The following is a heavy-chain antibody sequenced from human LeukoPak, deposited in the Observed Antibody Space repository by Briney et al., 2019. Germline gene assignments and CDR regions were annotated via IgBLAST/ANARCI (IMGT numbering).Heavy chain of an antibody. CDR3: ARESGGGAFDI. CDR2: INHSGST. D-gene: IGHD3-16*01. CDR1: GGSFSGYY. Sequence: QPSETLSLTCAVYGGSFSGYYWSWIRQPPGKGLEWIGEINHSGSTNYNPSLKSRVTISVDTSKNQFSLKLSSVTAADTAVYYCARESGGGAFDIWGQGAMVTVSS. V-gene: IGHV4-34*01. J-gene: IGHJ3*02.